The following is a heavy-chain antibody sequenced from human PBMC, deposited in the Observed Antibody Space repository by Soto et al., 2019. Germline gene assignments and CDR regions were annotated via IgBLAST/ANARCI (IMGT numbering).Heavy chain of an antibody. CDR2: IYYSGST. CDR3: ARDGRGRGIAVAGRFWYFDL. V-gene: IGHV4-31*03. J-gene: IGHJ2*01. D-gene: IGHD6-19*01. CDR1: GASISSGGYY. Sequence: QVQLQESGPGLVKPSQTLSLTCTVSGASISSGGYYWNWIRQHPGKGLEWIGYIYYSGSTYYNPSLKSRVTISVETSKNEFSLKVSSVTAADTAVYYCARDGRGRGIAVAGRFWYFDLWGRGTLVTVSS.